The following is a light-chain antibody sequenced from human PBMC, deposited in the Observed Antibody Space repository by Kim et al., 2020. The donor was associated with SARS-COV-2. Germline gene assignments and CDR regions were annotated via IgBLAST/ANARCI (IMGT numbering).Light chain of an antibody. V-gene: IGKV3-20*01. CDR2: AAS. CDR3: QQYGSSPRT. J-gene: IGKJ2*01. CDR1: QSVSSSY. Sequence: SPGERATLSCRASQSVSSSYLGWHQQQPGQAPRLLIDAASSRAAGIPDRFSGSGAGTDFSLTISRLEPEDVAVYYWQQYGSSPRTFGQGTKLEI.